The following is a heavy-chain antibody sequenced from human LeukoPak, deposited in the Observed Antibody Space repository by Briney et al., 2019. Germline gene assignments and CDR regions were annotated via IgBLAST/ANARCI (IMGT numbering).Heavy chain of an antibody. V-gene: IGHV3-23*01. Sequence: PGGSLRLSCAASGFNFGTYAMNWVRQAPGKGLEWVSSIGGSAGSTYYADSVKGRFTLSRDNSKNTLSLQMNSLRADDTAVYYCARDGEPRYWGSGYYYGMDVWGQGATVTVSS. CDR2: IGGSAGST. J-gene: IGHJ6*02. CDR3: ARDGEPRYWGSGYYYGMDV. D-gene: IGHD7-27*01. CDR1: GFNFGTYA.